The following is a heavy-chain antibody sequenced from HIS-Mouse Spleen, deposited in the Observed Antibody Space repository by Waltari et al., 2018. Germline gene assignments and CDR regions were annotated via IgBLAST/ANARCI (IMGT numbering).Heavy chain of an antibody. V-gene: IGHV3-30*04. CDR2: ISYDGSNK. CDR3: ARRYSGYDLGY. J-gene: IGHJ4*02. CDR1: RSTSRSCA. Sequence: QVQLVESGGGVVQPRRSLRLSCAASRSTSRSCAMHWVRQAPGKGLEWVAVISYDGSNKYYADSVKGRFTISRDNSKNTLYLQMNSLRAEDTAVYYCARRYSGYDLGYWGQGTLVTVSS. D-gene: IGHD5-12*01.